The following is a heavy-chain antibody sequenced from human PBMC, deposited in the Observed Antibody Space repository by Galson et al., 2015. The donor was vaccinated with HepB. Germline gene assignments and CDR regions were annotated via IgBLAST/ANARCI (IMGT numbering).Heavy chain of an antibody. V-gene: IGHV5-10-1*01. CDR1: GYSFTSYW. CDR2: IDPSDSYT. Sequence: QSGAEVKKPGESLRISCKGSGYSFTSYWISWVRQMPGKGLEWMGRIDPSDSYTNYSPSFQGHVTISADKSISTAYLQWSSLKASDTAMYYCALTKWELEHFDYWGQGTLVTVSS. CDR3: ALTKWELEHFDY. J-gene: IGHJ4*02. D-gene: IGHD1-26*01.